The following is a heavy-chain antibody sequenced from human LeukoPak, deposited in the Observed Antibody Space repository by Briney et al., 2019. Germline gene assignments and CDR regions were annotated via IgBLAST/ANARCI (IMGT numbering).Heavy chain of an antibody. Sequence: SETLSLTCTVSYGSISDISYYWGWNRQPPGKGLEWIGSIYYSGRTYYNSSLKSRVTISVDTSKNQFSLKVTSVTAADTAVYYCASAYYDILGGHFDYWGQGTLVTVSS. CDR1: YGSISDISYY. CDR3: ASAYYDILGGHFDY. CDR2: IYYSGRT. D-gene: IGHD3-9*01. J-gene: IGHJ4*02. V-gene: IGHV4-39*07.